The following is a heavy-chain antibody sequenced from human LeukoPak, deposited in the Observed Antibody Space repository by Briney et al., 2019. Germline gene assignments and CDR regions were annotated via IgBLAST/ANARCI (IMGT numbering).Heavy chain of an antibody. V-gene: IGHV3-21*01. CDR2: ISISSNYI. J-gene: IGHJ6*02. CDR3: ARQSKEITIFGVVINYYGMDV. Sequence: GGSLRLSCAASGFTFSRYSLNWVRQAPGKGLEWVSSISISSNYIYYGDSVKGRFTISRDNAKNTLYLQMNSLRAEDTAVYYCARQSKEITIFGVVINYYGMDVWGQGTTVTVSS. D-gene: IGHD3-3*01. CDR1: GFTFSRYS.